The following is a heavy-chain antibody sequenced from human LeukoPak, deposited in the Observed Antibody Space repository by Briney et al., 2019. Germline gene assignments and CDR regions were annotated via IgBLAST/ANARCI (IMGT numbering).Heavy chain of an antibody. CDR3: ARDGPLGYCSGGSCYSGY. CDR1: GGTFSSYA. J-gene: IGHJ4*02. V-gene: IGHV1-69*05. Sequence: SVKVSCKASGGTFSSYAISWVRQAPGQGLEWMGRIIPIFGTANYAQKFQGRVTITTDESTSTAYMELSSLRSEDTAVYYCARDGPLGYCSGGSCYSGYWGQGTLVTVSS. D-gene: IGHD2-15*01. CDR2: IIPIFGTA.